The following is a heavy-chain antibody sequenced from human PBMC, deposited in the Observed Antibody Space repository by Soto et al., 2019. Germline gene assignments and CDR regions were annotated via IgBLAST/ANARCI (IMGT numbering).Heavy chain of an antibody. CDR2: IVPIFGTT. CDR1: GGTFSNYA. CDR3: ARVEAVAGLYNYHGLDV. Sequence: QVQLVQSGAEVKKPGSSVKVSCKVSGGTFSNYAIDWVRLAPGHGLEWMGGIVPIFGTTYYTQKFQGRATISADDSTTTAYLEMRSLRSEDTAIYYCARVEAVAGLYNYHGLDVWGQGTAVTVSS. J-gene: IGHJ6*02. D-gene: IGHD6-19*01. V-gene: IGHV1-69*12.